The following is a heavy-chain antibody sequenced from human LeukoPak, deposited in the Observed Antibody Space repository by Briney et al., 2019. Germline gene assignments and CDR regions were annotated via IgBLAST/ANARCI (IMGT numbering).Heavy chain of an antibody. CDR2: IYYSGST. J-gene: IGHJ4*02. V-gene: IGHV4-59*01. Sequence: PSETLSLTCTVSGGSISSYYWSWIRQPPGKGLEWIGYIYYSGSTNYNPSLKSRVTISVDTSKNQFSLKLSSVTAADTAVYYCARGEPYYDFWSGYYFDYWGQETLVTVSS. D-gene: IGHD3-3*01. CDR1: GGSISSYY. CDR3: ARGEPYYDFWSGYYFDY.